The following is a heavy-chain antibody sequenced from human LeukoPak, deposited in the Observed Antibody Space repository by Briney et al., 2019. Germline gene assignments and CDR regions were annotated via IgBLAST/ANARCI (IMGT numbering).Heavy chain of an antibody. J-gene: IGHJ3*02. D-gene: IGHD4-17*01. Sequence: PSETLSLTCAVSDDSFSSHYWTWIRQPPGKELEWIGYISYIGSTNYNPSLKSRVTISIDTSRNQFSLRLSSVTAADTAVYYCARDLVTVTKGFDIWGRGTMVSVSS. CDR2: ISYIGST. V-gene: IGHV4-59*11. CDR1: DDSFSSHY. CDR3: ARDLVTVTKGFDI.